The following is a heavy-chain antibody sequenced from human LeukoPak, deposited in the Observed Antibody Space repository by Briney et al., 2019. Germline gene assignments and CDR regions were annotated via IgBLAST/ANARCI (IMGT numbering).Heavy chain of an antibody. D-gene: IGHD6-19*01. V-gene: IGHV3-20*01. Sequence: GGSLRLSCAASGFTFDDYGMSWVRQAPGKGLEWVSGINWNGGSTGYADSVKGRFTISRDNAKNSLYLQMNSLRAEDTALYHCARGDSSGWYLVFDYWGQGILVTVSS. CDR2: INWNGGST. CDR3: ARGDSSGWYLVFDY. CDR1: GFTFDDYG. J-gene: IGHJ4*02.